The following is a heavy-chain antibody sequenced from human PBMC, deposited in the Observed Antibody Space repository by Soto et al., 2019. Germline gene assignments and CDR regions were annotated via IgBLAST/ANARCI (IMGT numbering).Heavy chain of an antibody. D-gene: IGHD1-26*01. CDR3: ARVQSTGATYNTHFDY. CDR2: ISPYNGNT. J-gene: IGHJ4*02. CDR1: GYTFTNYG. V-gene: IGHV1-18*01. Sequence: ASVKVSCKASGYTFTNYGLTWVRQAPGQGLEWMGWISPYNGNTNYAQNLQGRVTMTTDTSTSTAYMGLRSLRSDDAAVYYCARVQSTGATYNTHFDYWGQGTLVTVSS.